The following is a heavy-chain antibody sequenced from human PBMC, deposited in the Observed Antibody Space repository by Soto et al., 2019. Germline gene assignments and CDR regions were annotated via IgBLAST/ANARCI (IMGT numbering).Heavy chain of an antibody. V-gene: IGHV3-21*01. CDR2: ISSSSSYI. CDR1: GFTFSSYS. Sequence: EVQLVESGGGLVKPGGSLRLSCAASGFTFSSYSMNWVRQAPGKGLEWVSSISSSSSYIYYADSVKGRFTISRDNAKNSLYLQRNSLRAEDTAVYYCARGNVVVVAATDYWGQGTLVTVSS. J-gene: IGHJ4*02. D-gene: IGHD2-15*01. CDR3: ARGNVVVVAATDY.